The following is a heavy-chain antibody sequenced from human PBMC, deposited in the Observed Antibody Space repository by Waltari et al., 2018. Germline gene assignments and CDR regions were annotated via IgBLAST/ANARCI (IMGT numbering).Heavy chain of an antibody. CDR2: ISWNSGSI. V-gene: IGHV3-9*01. CDR1: GFTFDDYA. J-gene: IGHJ5*02. CDR3: AKGDVSWFDP. Sequence: EVQLVESGGGLVQPGRSLRLSCAASGFTFDDYAMHWVRQAPGKGLEWVSGISWNSGSIGYADSVKGRFTISRDNAKNSLYLQMNSLRAEDTALYYCAKGDVSWFDPWGQGTLVTVSS.